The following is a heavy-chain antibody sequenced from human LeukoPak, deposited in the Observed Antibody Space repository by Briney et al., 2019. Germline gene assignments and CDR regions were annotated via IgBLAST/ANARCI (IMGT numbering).Heavy chain of an antibody. CDR2: INSDGNST. CDR3: ARSDWFDP. D-gene: IGHD2-21*01. CDR1: GFTFSTYW. J-gene: IGHJ5*02. Sequence: GGSLRLSCVASGFTFSTYWTHWVRQAPGKGLVWVSSINSDGNSTTYADSVKGRFTISRDNAKNTLYLQMNSLRAEDTAVYYCARSDWFDPWGQGTLVTVSS. V-gene: IGHV3-74*01.